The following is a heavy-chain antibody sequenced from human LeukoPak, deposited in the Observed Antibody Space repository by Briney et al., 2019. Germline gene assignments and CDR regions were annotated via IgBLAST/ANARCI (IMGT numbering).Heavy chain of an antibody. Sequence: GSLRLSCAASGFTFSSYAMSWVRQAPGKGLEWVSAISGSGGSTYYADSVKGRFTISRDNSKNTLYLQMNSLRAEDTAVYYCAKDYVLLWFGEFPGGAFDYWGQGTLVTVSS. V-gene: IGHV3-23*01. CDR2: ISGSGGST. D-gene: IGHD3-10*01. CDR1: GFTFSSYA. J-gene: IGHJ4*02. CDR3: AKDYVLLWFGEFPGGAFDY.